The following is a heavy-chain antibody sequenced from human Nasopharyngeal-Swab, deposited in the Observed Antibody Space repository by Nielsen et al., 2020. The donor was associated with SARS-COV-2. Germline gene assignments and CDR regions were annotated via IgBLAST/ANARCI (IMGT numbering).Heavy chain of an antibody. D-gene: IGHD4-17*01. CDR3: ANLVAVTTSGYYYGMDV. J-gene: IGHJ6*02. V-gene: IGHV3-9*01. CDR2: ISWNSGSI. Sequence: WIRQPPGKGLEWVSGISWNSGSIGYADSVKGRFTISRDNAKNSLYLQMNSLRAEDTALYYCANLVAVTTSGYYYGMDVWGQGTTVTVSS.